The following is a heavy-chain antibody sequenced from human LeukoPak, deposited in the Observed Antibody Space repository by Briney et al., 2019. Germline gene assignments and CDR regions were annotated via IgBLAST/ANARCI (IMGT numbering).Heavy chain of an antibody. V-gene: IGHV4-4*02. CDR1: GGSLSSSYW. CDR3: ARDDEYSGYDY. CDR2: IYHSGST. Sequence: PSGTLSLTCAVSGGSLSSSYWWTWVRQPPGKGLEWIGEIYHSGSTNYNASFKSRVNISVDKSKNQFSLKLSSVTAADTAVYYCARDDEYSGYDYWGQGTLVTVSS. J-gene: IGHJ4*02. D-gene: IGHD5-12*01.